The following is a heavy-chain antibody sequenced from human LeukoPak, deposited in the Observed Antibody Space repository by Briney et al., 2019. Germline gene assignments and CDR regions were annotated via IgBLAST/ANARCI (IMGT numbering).Heavy chain of an antibody. Sequence: GGSLRLSCAASGFTFSSYWMSWVRQAPGKGLEWVANIKQDGSQKYYVDSVKGRFTISRDNANNSLNLQMNSLRAEDTAVYYCARGGTTVTPKNFDYWGQGTLVTVSS. CDR3: ARGGTTVTPKNFDY. CDR2: IKQDGSQK. D-gene: IGHD4-17*01. V-gene: IGHV3-7*01. J-gene: IGHJ4*02. CDR1: GFTFSSYW.